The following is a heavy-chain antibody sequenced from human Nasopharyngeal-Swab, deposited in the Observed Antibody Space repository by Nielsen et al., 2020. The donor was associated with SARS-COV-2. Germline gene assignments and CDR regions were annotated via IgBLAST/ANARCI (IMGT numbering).Heavy chain of an antibody. CDR1: GYTFTSYD. Sequence: ASVTVSCKASGYTFTSYDINWVRQAPGQGLEWMGWINPNSGGTNYAQKFQGRVTMTRDTSISTAYMELSRLRSDDTAVYYCARDRGSGAGFDYWGQGTLVTVSS. V-gene: IGHV1-2*02. CDR3: ARDRGSGAGFDY. D-gene: IGHD6-19*01. J-gene: IGHJ4*02. CDR2: INPNSGGT.